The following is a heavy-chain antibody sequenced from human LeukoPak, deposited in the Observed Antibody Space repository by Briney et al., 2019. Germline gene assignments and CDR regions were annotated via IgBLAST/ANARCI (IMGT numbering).Heavy chain of an antibody. CDR1: GGSFSGYY. D-gene: IGHD2-2*01. CDR3: ARRYCSSTSCYATGPFDY. V-gene: IGHV4-34*01. J-gene: IGHJ4*02. CDR2: INHSGST. Sequence: SETLSLTCAVYGGSFSGYYWSWIRQPPGKGLEWIGEINHSGSTNYNPSLKSRVTISVGTSKNQFSLKLSSVTAADTAVYYCARRYCSSTSCYATGPFDYWGQGTLVTVPS.